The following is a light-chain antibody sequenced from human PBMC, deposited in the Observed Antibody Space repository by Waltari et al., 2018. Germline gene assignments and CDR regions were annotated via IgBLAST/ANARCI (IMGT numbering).Light chain of an antibody. J-gene: IGLJ2*01. Sequence: QVVLTQSPSASASLGASVKLTCTLSSGHSSYAIAWHQQQPEKGPRYLMKVKSDGSHSGGDGIPDRFSGSSSGAEGYLTISRLQSEDEADYYCQAWGTGTKREFGGGTKLTVL. CDR2: VKSDGSH. V-gene: IGLV4-69*01. CDR3: QAWGTGTKRE. CDR1: SGHSSYA.